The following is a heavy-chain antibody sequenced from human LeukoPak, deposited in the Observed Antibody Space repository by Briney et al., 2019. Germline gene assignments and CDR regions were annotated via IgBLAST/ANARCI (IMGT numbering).Heavy chain of an antibody. CDR3: AQESRLGGASGSPYSDY. CDR1: GAPVNFYY. CDR2: IYTRGNT. Sequence: KASETLSLTCTVSGAPVNFYYWSWIRHSVEKGRECIGRIYTRGNTNYNPSLKSRVTLSVDTSRQQFSLMISSVTAASTAVYYSAQESRLGGASGSPYSDYWGQG. D-gene: IGHD3-10*01. J-gene: IGHJ4*02. V-gene: IGHV4-4*07.